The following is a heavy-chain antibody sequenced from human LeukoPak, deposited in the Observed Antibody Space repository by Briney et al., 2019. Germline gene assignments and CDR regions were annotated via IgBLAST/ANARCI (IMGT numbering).Heavy chain of an antibody. CDR1: GGSISSGSYY. Sequence: SQTLSLTCTVSGGSISSGSYYWSWIRQPAGKGLEWIGRIYTSGSTNYNPSLKSRVTISVGTSKNQFSLKLSSVTAADTAVYYCARDAPRPRTYYMDVWGKGTTVTVSS. CDR3: ARDAPRPRTYYMDV. V-gene: IGHV4-61*02. CDR2: IYTSGST. J-gene: IGHJ6*03.